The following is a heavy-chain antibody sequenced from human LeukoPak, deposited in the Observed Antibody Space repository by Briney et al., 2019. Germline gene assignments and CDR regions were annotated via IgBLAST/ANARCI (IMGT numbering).Heavy chain of an antibody. Sequence: TGGSLRLSCAASGFTFSSYGMHWVRQAPGKGLEWVAVIWYDGSDEYYTDSVKGRFTIFRDNSKNTLYLQMNSLRAEDTAIYYCARAGDAFDLWGQGTMVIVSS. CDR2: IWYDGSDE. CDR3: ARAGDAFDL. V-gene: IGHV3-33*01. CDR1: GFTFSSYG. J-gene: IGHJ3*01.